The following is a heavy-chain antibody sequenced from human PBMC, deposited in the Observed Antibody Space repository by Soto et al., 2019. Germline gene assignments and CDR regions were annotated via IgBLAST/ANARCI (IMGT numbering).Heavy chain of an antibody. CDR1: GYTFTSYG. D-gene: IGHD3-3*01. Sequence: ASVKVSCKASGYTFTSYGISWVRQAPGQGLEWMGWISADNGNTNYAQKLQGRVTMTTDTSTSTAYMELRSLRSDDTAVYYCARDRGQTLRFLEWLPGQFAFDIWGQGTMVTVSS. J-gene: IGHJ3*02. V-gene: IGHV1-18*04. CDR2: ISADNGNT. CDR3: ARDRGQTLRFLEWLPGQFAFDI.